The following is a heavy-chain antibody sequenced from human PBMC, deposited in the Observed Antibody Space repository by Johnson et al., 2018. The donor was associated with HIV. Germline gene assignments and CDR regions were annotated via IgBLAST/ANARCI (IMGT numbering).Heavy chain of an antibody. V-gene: IGHV3-33*06. CDR3: AKIARRCSGGSCYTTSDAFDI. Sequence: QEQLVESGGGVVQPGRSLRLSCAASGFTFSSYAMHWVRQAPGQGMEWVADIKCDGSEKYYVDSVKGRLTISRDNSKRTLYLQMNSLRADDTAVYYCAKIARRCSGGSCYTTSDAFDIWGQGTMVTVSS. D-gene: IGHD2-15*01. CDR2: IKCDGSEK. J-gene: IGHJ3*02. CDR1: GFTFSSYA.